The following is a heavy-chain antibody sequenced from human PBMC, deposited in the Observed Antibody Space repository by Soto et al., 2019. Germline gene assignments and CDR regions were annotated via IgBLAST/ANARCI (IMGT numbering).Heavy chain of an antibody. D-gene: IGHD6-19*01. CDR2: LYNSGST. CDR1: GDSISYYY. V-gene: IGHV4-4*07. J-gene: IGHJ6*02. Sequence: PSETLSLTCTVSGDSISYYYWSWIRQPAGKGLEWIGRLYNSGSTKSNPSLKSRVTMSADTSKNQLSLSLRSVTAADTAIYYCARMYNSGFYRPEGDYYFYGMDVWGQGTMVTISS. CDR3: ARMYNSGFYRPEGDYYFYGMDV.